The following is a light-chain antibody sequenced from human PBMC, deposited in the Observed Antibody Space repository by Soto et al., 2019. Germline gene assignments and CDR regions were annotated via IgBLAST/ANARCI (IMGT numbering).Light chain of an antibody. CDR2: DAS. CDR1: QSVSSY. V-gene: IGKV3-11*01. Sequence: EIVLTQSPGTLSLSPGERVTLSCRASQSVSSYLAWYQQKPGRAPRLLIYDASNRATGIPARFSGSGSGTDFTLTISSLEPEDFAVYYCQQRSNWPPITFGQGTRLEIK. CDR3: QQRSNWPPIT. J-gene: IGKJ5*01.